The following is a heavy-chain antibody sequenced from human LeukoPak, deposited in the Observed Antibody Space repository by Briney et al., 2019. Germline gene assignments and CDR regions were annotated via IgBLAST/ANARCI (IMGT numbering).Heavy chain of an antibody. Sequence: GGSLRLSCAASGFTFSSYSMNWVRQAPGKGPEWVSSISSSSRFKYYADSVKGRFTISRDNAEKSLYLLMSSLRCKDTAVYYCARYVYGDYEYSYYYGMDVWGQGTTVTVSS. CDR3: ARYVYGDYEYSYYYGMDV. J-gene: IGHJ6*02. CDR1: GFTFSSYS. CDR2: ISSSSRFK. V-gene: IGHV3-21*01. D-gene: IGHD4-17*01.